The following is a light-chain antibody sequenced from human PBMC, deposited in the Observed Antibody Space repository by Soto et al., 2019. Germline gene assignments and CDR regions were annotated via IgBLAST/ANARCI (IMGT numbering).Light chain of an antibody. CDR3: QHSYGSPPWT. Sequence: DIQMTQSPSSLSASVGDRVTISCRTSQSISTYLNWYQQKPGTAPRLLIYRASSVKSGVPPRFSGSGSGRDFTPTISSLRPEDIATYFCQHSYGSPPWTFGQGTKVEVK. V-gene: IGKV1-39*01. CDR2: RAS. CDR1: QSISTY. J-gene: IGKJ1*01.